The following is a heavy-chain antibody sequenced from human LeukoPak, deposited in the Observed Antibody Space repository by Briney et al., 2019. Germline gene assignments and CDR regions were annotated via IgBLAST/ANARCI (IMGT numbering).Heavy chain of an antibody. CDR1: GFTFNNYW. J-gene: IGHJ5*02. V-gene: IGHV3-7*01. CDR3: VREDDVKVPAHRGDWFDP. D-gene: IGHD2-2*01. Sequence: PGGSLRLSCVVSGFTFNNYWMSWVRQAPGKGLEWVANIKRDGSEKNYADSVKGRFTISRDNAKNSLYLQMNSLRAEDTAVYYCVREDDVKVPAHRGDWFDPWGQGTLVTVSS. CDR2: IKRDGSEK.